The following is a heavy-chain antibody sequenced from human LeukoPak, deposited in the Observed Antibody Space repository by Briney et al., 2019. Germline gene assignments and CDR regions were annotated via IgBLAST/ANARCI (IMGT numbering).Heavy chain of an antibody. J-gene: IGHJ3*02. CDR1: GGSISSGSYY. D-gene: IGHD6-19*01. CDR3: ARDGLYSSGWSDAFDI. Sequence: SETLSLTCTVSGGSISSGSYYWSWIRQPAGKGLEWIGRIYTSGSTNYNPSLKGRVTISVDTSKNQFSLKLSSVTAADTAVYYCARDGLYSSGWSDAFDIWGQGTMVTVSS. V-gene: IGHV4-61*02. CDR2: IYTSGST.